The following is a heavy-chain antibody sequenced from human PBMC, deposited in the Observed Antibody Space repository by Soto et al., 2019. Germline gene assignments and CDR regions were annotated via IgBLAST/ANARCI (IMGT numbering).Heavy chain of an antibody. J-gene: IGHJ4*02. D-gene: IGHD6-13*01. CDR1: GYSFTTYW. Sequence: GESLKISCKGSGYSFTTYWIAWVRQMPWKCLEWMWIIYPGDSYTRYSPTFQGQVTISADKSISTAYLQWSSLKASDTAMYYCAREYSSTWYIDYWGQGTLVTVSS. V-gene: IGHV5-51*01. CDR3: AREYSSTWYIDY. CDR2: IYPGDSYT.